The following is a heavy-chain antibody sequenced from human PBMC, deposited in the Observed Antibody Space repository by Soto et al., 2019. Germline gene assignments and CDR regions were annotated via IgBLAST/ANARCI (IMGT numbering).Heavy chain of an antibody. CDR2: ISSGGDNT. CDR1: GYNFNKYA. V-gene: IGHV3-23*01. Sequence: EVQLLESGGGLGQPGGSLRLSCVASGYNFNKYAVSWVRQAPGKGLEWVSAISSGGDNTHYADSVKGRFTITRDNSKNMLYLEMNSLTVEDTAVYYCVRRAQYFDGTGFHAFAIWGQWTRVPVSS. J-gene: IGHJ3*02. D-gene: IGHD3-22*01. CDR3: VRRAQYFDGTGFHAFAI.